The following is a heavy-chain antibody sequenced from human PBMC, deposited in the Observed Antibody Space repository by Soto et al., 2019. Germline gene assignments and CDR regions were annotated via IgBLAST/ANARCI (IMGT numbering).Heavy chain of an antibody. V-gene: IGHV4-59*13. D-gene: IGHD3-22*01. CDR1: GYSIRGYF. J-gene: IGHJ4*02. CDR3: ARGSVGSGWNFDY. Sequence: PSETLSLPCTLPGYSIRGYFWSWIRKPQGKGLEWIGYIAYSVATNYNPSLKSRVTISVDTSKNQFSLKLNSVTAADTAVYYCARGSVGSGWNFDYWGQGTLVTVSS. CDR2: IAYSVAT.